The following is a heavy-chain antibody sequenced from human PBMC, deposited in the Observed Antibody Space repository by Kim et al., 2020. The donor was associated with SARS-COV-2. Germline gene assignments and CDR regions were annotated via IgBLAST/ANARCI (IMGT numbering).Heavy chain of an antibody. CDR3: ARDLRITMIGYGMDV. CDR2: IYYSGST. D-gene: IGHD3-22*01. CDR1: GGSVSSGSYY. Sequence: SETLSLTCTVSGGSVSSGSYYWSWIRQPPGKGLEWIGYIYYSGSTNYNPSLKSRVTISVDTSKNQFSLKLSSVTAADTAVYYCARDLRITMIGYGMDVWGQGTTVTVSS. V-gene: IGHV4-61*01. J-gene: IGHJ6*02.